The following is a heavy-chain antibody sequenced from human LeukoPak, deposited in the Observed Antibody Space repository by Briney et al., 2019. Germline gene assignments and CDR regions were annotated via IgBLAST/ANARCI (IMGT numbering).Heavy chain of an antibody. Sequence: SDTLSLTCAVSGYSISSGYSWGWIRPPPGKGLEWIGSIYYSGSTYYNPPLTSRVTISMDTSKNQFSLKLSSVTAADAAVYYCAGGYDILTRYDYGGQGTLVTVSS. CDR1: GYSISSGYS. CDR2: IYYSGST. V-gene: IGHV4-38-2*01. J-gene: IGHJ4*02. D-gene: IGHD3-9*01. CDR3: AGGYDILTRYDY.